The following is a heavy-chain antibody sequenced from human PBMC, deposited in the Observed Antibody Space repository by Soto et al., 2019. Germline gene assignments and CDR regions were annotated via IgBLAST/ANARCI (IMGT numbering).Heavy chain of an antibody. J-gene: IGHJ4*02. CDR2: IYYSGST. D-gene: IGHD3-22*01. CDR1: GGSISSGDYY. CDR3: ARGGYYDSSGYAHDY. Sequence: SETLSLTCTVSGGSISSGDYYWSWIRQPPGKGLEWIGYIYYSGSTYYNPSLKSRVTISVDTSKNQFSLKLSSVTAADTAVYYCARGGYYDSSGYAHDYCGQGTLVTVSS. V-gene: IGHV4-30-4*01.